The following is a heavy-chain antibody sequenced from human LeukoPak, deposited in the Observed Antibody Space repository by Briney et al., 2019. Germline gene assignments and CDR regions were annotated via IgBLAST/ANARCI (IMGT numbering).Heavy chain of an antibody. CDR3: ARSVRSADYRLDY. Sequence: PSETLSLTCAVYGGSFTIYSWTWIRQPPGKSLEWVGEISPSGNTQYNPSLKSRVTISLDASKSQFYLKLNSVTAADTAVYYCARSVRSADYRLDYWGQGTLVTVSS. CDR1: GGSFTIYS. J-gene: IGHJ4*02. CDR2: ISPSGNT. V-gene: IGHV4-34*01. D-gene: IGHD4-11*01.